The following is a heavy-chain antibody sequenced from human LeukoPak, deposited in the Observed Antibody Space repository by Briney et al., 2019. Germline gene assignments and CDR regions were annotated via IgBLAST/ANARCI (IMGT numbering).Heavy chain of an antibody. CDR3: ARGLRIINGLDV. D-gene: IGHD2-15*01. CDR1: GGTFSSYA. J-gene: IGHJ6*02. V-gene: IGHV1-69*04. CDR2: IIPILGLA. Sequence: SVKVSCKASGGTFSSYAISWVRQAPGQGLEWMGRIIPILGLANYAQKFQGRVTITADKSTSTAYMELSSLRSEDTAVYFCARGLRIINGLDVWGQGTTVIVSS.